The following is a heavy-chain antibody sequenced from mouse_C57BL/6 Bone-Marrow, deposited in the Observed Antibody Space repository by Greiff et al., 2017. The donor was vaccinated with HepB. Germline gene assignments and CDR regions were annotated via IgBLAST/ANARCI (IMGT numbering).Heavy chain of an antibody. CDR1: GFTFSSYA. J-gene: IGHJ4*01. CDR2: ISDGGSYT. CDR3: ARDYPYYAMDY. V-gene: IGHV5-4*01. Sequence: EVKLVESGGGLVKPGGSLKLSCAASGFTFSSYAMSWVRQTPEKRLEWVATISDGGSYTYYPDNVKGRFTISRDNAKNNLYLQMGHLKSEDTAMYYCARDYPYYAMDYWGQGTSVTVSS.